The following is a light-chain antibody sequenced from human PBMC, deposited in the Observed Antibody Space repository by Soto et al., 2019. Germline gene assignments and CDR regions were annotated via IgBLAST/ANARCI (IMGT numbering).Light chain of an antibody. CDR2: GAS. CDR3: QQRTNWPWT. CDR1: QSVSSSY. J-gene: IGKJ1*01. Sequence: ETVLTQSPGTLSLSPGERATLSCRASQSVSSSYLAWYQQKPGQAPRLLIYGASSRATGIPLRFSGSGSGTDFALTISGLEPEDFGVYYCQQRTNWPWTFGQGTKVDIK. V-gene: IGKV3D-20*02.